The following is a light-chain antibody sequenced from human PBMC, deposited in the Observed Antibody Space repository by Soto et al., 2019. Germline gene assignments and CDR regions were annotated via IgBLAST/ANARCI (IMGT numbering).Light chain of an antibody. CDR1: SSDVGGYNY. CDR3: SSYTSSSTPYVV. Sequence: QCALTQPASVSGSPGQSITISCTGTSSDVGGYNYVSWYQQHPGKAPKLMIYDVSNRPSGVSNRVSGSKSGNTASLTISGLQAEYEADYYCSSYTSSSTPYVVFGGGTKLTVL. V-gene: IGLV2-14*01. J-gene: IGLJ2*01. CDR2: DVS.